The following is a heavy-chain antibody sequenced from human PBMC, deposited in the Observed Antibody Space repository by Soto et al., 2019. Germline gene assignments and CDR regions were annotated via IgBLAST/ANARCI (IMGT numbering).Heavy chain of an antibody. CDR1: GFTFSSYS. Sequence: GGSLRLSCAASGFTFSSYSMNWVRQAPGKGLEWVSSISSSSSYIYYADSVKGRFTISRDNAKNSLYLQMNSLRAEDTAVYYCARGPTYYDFWSGYNSYYYYYYYMDVWGKGTTVTVSS. CDR3: ARGPTYYDFWSGYNSYYYYYYYMDV. D-gene: IGHD3-3*01. V-gene: IGHV3-21*01. CDR2: ISSSSSYI. J-gene: IGHJ6*03.